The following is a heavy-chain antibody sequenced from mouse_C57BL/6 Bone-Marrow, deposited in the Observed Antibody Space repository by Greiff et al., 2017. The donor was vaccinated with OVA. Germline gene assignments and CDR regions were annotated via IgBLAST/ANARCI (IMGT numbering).Heavy chain of an antibody. J-gene: IGHJ2*01. CDR3: ARNGGYYGSSSRDYFDY. CDR1: GFSLTSYA. CDR2: IWTGGGT. D-gene: IGHD1-1*01. Sequence: VKLQESGPGLVAPSQSLSITCTVSGFSLTSYAISWVRQPPGKGLEWLGVIWTGGGTNYNSALKSRLSISKDNSKSQVFLKMNSLQTDDTARYYCARNGGYYGSSSRDYFDYWGQGTTLTVSS. V-gene: IGHV2-9-1*01.